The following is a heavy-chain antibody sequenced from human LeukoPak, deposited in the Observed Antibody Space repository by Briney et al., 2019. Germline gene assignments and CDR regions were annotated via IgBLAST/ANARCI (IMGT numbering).Heavy chain of an antibody. D-gene: IGHD2-15*01. CDR2: MNPNSGNT. CDR1: GYTFTSYD. CDR3: ARVLRVARRGFGY. V-gene: IGHV1-8*01. J-gene: IGHJ4*02. Sequence: GASVKVSCKASGYTFTSYDINWVRQATGQGLEWMGWMNPNSGNTGYAQKFQGRVTMTRNTSISTAYIELSSLRSEDTAVYFCARVLRVARRGFGYGGQGTLVTVSS.